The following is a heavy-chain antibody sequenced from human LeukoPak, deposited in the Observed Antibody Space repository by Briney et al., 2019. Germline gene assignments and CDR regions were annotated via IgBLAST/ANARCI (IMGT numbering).Heavy chain of an antibody. CDR2: ISWNSGSI. V-gene: IGHV3-9*01. J-gene: IGHJ6*02. Sequence: GGSLRLSCAASGFTFDDYAMHWVRQAPGKGLEWVSGISWNSGSIGYADSVKGRFTISRANAKNSLYLQMNSLRAEDTALYCWAKGVVYSSYDGMDVGGQGPTVTVSS. CDR1: GFTFDDYA. CDR3: AKGVVYSSYDGMDV. D-gene: IGHD2-21*01.